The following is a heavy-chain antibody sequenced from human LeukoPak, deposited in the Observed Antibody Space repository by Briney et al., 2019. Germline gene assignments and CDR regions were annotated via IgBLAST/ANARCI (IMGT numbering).Heavy chain of an antibody. CDR1: GGSISSSSYY. CDR3: ARGPTFDY. V-gene: IGHV4-39*07. Sequence: KSSETLSLTCTVSGGSISSSSYYWGWIRQPPGKGLEWIGSIYYSGSTYYNPSLKSRVTISVDTSKNQFSLKLSSVTAADTAVYYCARGPTFDYWGQGTLVTVSS. J-gene: IGHJ4*02. CDR2: IYYSGST.